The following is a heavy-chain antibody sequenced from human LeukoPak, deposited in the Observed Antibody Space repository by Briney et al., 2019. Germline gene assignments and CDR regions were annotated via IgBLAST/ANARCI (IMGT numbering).Heavy chain of an antibody. V-gene: IGHV1-46*01. CDR2: INPSAGTT. J-gene: IGHJ5*02. CDR1: GYIVTSYY. D-gene: IGHD2-2*01. CDR3: ARGYDAPDP. Sequence: ASVKVSCTASGYIVTSYYIHWVRQAPGQGLEWMGIINPSAGTTSYAQKFQGRVTMTRDTSTSTVYMELSSLRYEDTAVYYCARGYDAPDPWGQGTLVTVSS.